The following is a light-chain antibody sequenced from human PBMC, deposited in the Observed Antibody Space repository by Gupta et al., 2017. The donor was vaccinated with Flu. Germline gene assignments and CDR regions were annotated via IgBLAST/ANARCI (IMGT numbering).Light chain of an antibody. CDR1: QNVYDSSDNQNY. V-gene: IGKV4-1*01. CDR2: WAS. Sequence: DIVMTQSPDSLAVSLGERAAINCRSSQNVYDSSDNQNYVAWYQQRPGQAPRLIISWASTREHGVPDRFSGSGSGPNFTLTISNRQAEDVAIYYCQQDDHAPRTFGQGTNVEI. CDR3: QQDDHAPRT. J-gene: IGKJ1*01.